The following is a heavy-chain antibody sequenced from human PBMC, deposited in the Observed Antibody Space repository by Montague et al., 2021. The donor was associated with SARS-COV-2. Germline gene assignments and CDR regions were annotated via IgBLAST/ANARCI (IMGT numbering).Heavy chain of an antibody. V-gene: IGHV4-61*02. J-gene: IGHJ4*02. Sequence: TLSLTCTVSGGAISDGNYYWSWLRQPAGQGLEWIGRIYVTGNSKSNPSLKSRVTMSIDTAEHQFYLNLASATAAATAVYSCVGDAYVHLDGHWGQGALVTVSS. CDR1: GGAISDGNYY. CDR2: IYVTGNS. D-gene: IGHD3-16*01. CDR3: VGDAYVHLDGH.